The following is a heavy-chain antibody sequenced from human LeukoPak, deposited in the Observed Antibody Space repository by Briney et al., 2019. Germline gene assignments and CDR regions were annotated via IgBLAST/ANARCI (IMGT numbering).Heavy chain of an antibody. CDR2: INPNSGGT. D-gene: IGHD3-10*01. J-gene: IGHJ4*02. CDR3: ARDQFGELFRDY. V-gene: IGHV1-2*02. CDR1: GYTFTGYY. Sequence: ASVKVSCKASGYTFTGYYMHWVRQAPGQGLEWMGWINPNSGGTNYAQKFRGRVTMTRDTSISTAYMELSRLRSDDTAVYYCARDQFGELFRDYWGQGTLVTVSS.